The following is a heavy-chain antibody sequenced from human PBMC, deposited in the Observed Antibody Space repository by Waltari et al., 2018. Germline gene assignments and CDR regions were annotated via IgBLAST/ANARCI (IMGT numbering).Heavy chain of an antibody. Sequence: EVQLVESGGGLVTPGGSLRLSREASGFTFSSYSMNLVRQAPGKVLECVSSISSISSYIYYPDSVKGRFTISRDNAKNSLYLQMNSLRAEDTAVYYCARDLAPRAFDIWGQGTMVTVSS. CDR2: ISSISSYI. CDR1: GFTFSSYS. V-gene: IGHV3-21*01. CDR3: ARDLAPRAFDI. J-gene: IGHJ3*02.